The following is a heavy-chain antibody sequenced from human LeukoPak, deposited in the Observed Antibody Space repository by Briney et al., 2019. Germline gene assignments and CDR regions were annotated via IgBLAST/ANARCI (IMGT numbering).Heavy chain of an antibody. CDR1: GFTFSSYS. CDR2: ISSSSSYI. V-gene: IGHV3-21*01. J-gene: IGHJ6*03. D-gene: IGHD2-15*01. Sequence: GGSLGLSCAASGFTFSSYSMNWVRQAPGKGLEWVSSISSSSSYIYYADSVKGRFTISRDNAKNSLYLQMNSLRAEDTAVYYCAREPPICSGGSCYSFFMDVWGKGTTVTVSS. CDR3: AREPPICSGGSCYSFFMDV.